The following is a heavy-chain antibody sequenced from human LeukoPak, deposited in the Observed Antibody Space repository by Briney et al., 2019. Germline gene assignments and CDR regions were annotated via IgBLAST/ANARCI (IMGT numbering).Heavy chain of an antibody. CDR1: GYTFTSYY. Sequence: ASVKVSCKASGYTFTSYYMHWVRQAPGQGLEWMGIINPSGGSTSYAQKFQGRVTMTRDMSTSTVYMELNSLRSEDTAVYYCARTSLDSTCFDYWGQGTLVTVSS. CDR2: INPSGGST. J-gene: IGHJ4*02. V-gene: IGHV1-46*01. D-gene: IGHD3-22*01. CDR3: ARTSLDSTCFDY.